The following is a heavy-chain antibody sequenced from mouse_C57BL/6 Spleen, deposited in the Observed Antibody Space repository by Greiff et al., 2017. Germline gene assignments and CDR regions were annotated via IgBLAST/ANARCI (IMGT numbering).Heavy chain of an antibody. CDR2: IHPNSGST. D-gene: IGHD2-3*01. J-gene: IGHJ3*01. CDR3: ARRGALYDGYSFAY. V-gene: IGHV1-64*01. CDR1: GYTFTSYW. Sequence: VQLQQSGAELVKPGASVKLSCKASGYTFTSYWMHWVKQRPGQGLEWIGMIHPNSGSTNYNEKFKSKATLTVDKSSSTAYMQLSSLTSEDSAVDYCARRGALYDGYSFAYWGQGTLVTVSA.